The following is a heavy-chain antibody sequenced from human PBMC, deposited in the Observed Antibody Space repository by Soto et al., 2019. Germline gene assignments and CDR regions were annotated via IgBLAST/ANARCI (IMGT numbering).Heavy chain of an antibody. D-gene: IGHD6-6*01. CDR2: ISSNGVGT. CDR1: GFTLSGFA. J-gene: IGHJ6*03. Sequence: PGGSLRLSCAASGFTLSGFAMDWVRQAPGKGLEYVSGISSNGVGTYYANSVQGRFTISRDNSKNTVYLQMGSLSPEDMAVYYCARRARPDFYYMDFWGKGTTVTVS. V-gene: IGHV3-64*01. CDR3: ARRARPDFYYMDF.